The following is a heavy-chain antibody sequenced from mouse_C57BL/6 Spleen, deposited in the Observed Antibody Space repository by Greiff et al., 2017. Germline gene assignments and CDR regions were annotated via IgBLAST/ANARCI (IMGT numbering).Heavy chain of an antibody. D-gene: IGHD1-1*01. CDR3: ARHGSSYDLDY. Sequence: VQLQQSGAELVRPGASVKLSCKASGYTFTSYGMSWVKQRTGQGLEWIGVICPSSGNTYYNAKFKGKATLTADKSSSTAYMQLSSLTADDSADYFCARHGSSYDLDYWGQGTTLTVSS. J-gene: IGHJ2*01. CDR1: GYTFTSYG. CDR2: ICPSSGNT. V-gene: IGHV1-81*01.